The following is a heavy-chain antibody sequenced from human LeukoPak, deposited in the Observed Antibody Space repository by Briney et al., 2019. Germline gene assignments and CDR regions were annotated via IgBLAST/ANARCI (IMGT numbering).Heavy chain of an antibody. Sequence: SQTLSLTCAVSGGSISSGVYSWSWIRQPPGKGLEWIGYIYHSGSTNYNPSLKSRVTISVDTSKNQFSLKLSSVTAADTAVYYCARDRLLYDYVWGSYRQPHQLFGMDVWGQGTTVTVSS. V-gene: IGHV4-30-2*01. CDR3: ARDRLLYDYVWGSYRQPHQLFGMDV. CDR1: GGSISSGVYS. D-gene: IGHD3-16*02. CDR2: IYHSGST. J-gene: IGHJ6*02.